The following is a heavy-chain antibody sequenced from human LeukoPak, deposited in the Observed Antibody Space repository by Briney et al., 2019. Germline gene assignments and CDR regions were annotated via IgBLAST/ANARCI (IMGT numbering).Heavy chain of an antibody. D-gene: IGHD2-2*02. CDR1: GFTFSSYA. V-gene: IGHV3-23*01. CDR2: ISGSGGST. J-gene: IGHJ3*02. Sequence: GGSLRLSCAASGFTFSSYAMSWVRQAPGKGLEWVSAISGSGGSTYYADSVKGRFTISRDNSKNPLYLQMNSLRAEDTAVYCCAKVQTPEYCSSTSCYTSDAFDIWGQGTMVTVSS. CDR3: AKVQTPEYCSSTSCYTSDAFDI.